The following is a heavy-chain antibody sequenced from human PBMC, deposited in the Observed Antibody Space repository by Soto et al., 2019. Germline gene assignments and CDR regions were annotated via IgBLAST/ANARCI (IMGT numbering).Heavy chain of an antibody. Sequence: EVQLVESGGGLVQPGGSLRLSCAASGFTFSSYWMNWVRQAPGKGLEWVANVKQDGSEKHYVDSVKGRFTISRDNAKSSLYRQINGLRAEDTAVYYCARGGILYLRGGWFDPWGQGTLVTVSS. CDR1: GFTFSSYW. D-gene: IGHD2-8*01. CDR2: VKQDGSEK. J-gene: IGHJ5*02. V-gene: IGHV3-7*01. CDR3: ARGGILYLRGGWFDP.